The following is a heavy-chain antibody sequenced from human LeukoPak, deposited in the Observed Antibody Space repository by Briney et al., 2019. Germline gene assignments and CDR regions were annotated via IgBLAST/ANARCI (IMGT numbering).Heavy chain of an antibody. CDR1: GFTFSGYA. CDR2: ISGSGGST. Sequence: PGGSLRLSCAASGFTFSGYAMSWVRQAPGKGLEWVSAISGSGGSTYYADSVKGRFTISRDNSKNTLYLQMNSLRAEDTAVYYCAKAAHIVLVVYAIPADDAFDIWGQGTMVTVSS. D-gene: IGHD2-8*02. J-gene: IGHJ3*02. CDR3: AKAAHIVLVVYAIPADDAFDI. V-gene: IGHV3-23*01.